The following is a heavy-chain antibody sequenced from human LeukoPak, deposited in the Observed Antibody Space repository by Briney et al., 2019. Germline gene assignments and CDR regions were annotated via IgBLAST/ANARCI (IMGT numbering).Heavy chain of an antibody. V-gene: IGHV3-7*01. Sequence: GGSLGLSCAASGFTLNSYLMSWVRQAPGRGLEWVANINKDGSEENYLDSVKGRFTVSRDNAKNSLYLQMNSLRGEDTAVYYCARSNPNRNALDLWGQGTMVTISS. J-gene: IGHJ3*01. CDR2: INKDGSEE. D-gene: IGHD1-14*01. CDR3: ARSNPNRNALDL. CDR1: GFTLNSYL.